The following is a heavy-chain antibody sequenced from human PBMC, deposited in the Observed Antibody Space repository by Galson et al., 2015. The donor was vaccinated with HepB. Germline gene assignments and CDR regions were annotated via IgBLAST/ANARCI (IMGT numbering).Heavy chain of an antibody. CDR1: GFTFSSYA. D-gene: IGHD1-26*01. CDR2: ISYDGSNK. J-gene: IGHJ5*02. CDR3: ARVGGRGSYSTFTWFDP. Sequence: SLRLSCAASGFTFSSYAMHWVRQAPGKGLEWVAVISYDGSNKYYADSVKGRFTISRDNSKNTLYLQMNSLRAEDTAVYYCARVGGRGSYSTFTWFDPWGQGTLVTVSS. V-gene: IGHV3-30*04.